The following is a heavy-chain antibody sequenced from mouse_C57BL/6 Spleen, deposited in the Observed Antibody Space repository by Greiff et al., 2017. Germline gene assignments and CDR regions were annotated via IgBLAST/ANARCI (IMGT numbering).Heavy chain of an antibody. CDR2: IGTGGGT. V-gene: IGHV2-9-1*01. D-gene: IGHD3-2*02. CDR3: AGKTGSGPWYFDG. Sequence: VQLVESGPGLVAPSQSLSITCTVSGFSLTSYAISWVRQPPGKGLEWLGVIGTGGGTNYNSALESRLSISTDNSESKVFLKMNSLQTDDTARYYCAGKTGSGPWYFDGWGTGTTVTVSS. CDR1: GFSLTSYA. J-gene: IGHJ1*03.